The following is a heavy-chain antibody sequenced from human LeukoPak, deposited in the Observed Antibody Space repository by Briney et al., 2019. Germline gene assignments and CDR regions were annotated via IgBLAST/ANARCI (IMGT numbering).Heavy chain of an antibody. J-gene: IGHJ4*02. CDR1: GGSISTSGNY. Sequence: SQTLSLTCTVSGGSISTSGNYWSWIRQHPGKGLEWIGYIYYSGTTYYNPSLKSRVTISVDTSKNQYSLKLSSVTAADTAVYYCARGPGSGTYWAFDYWGQGTLVTVSS. CDR2: IYYSGTT. CDR3: ARGPGSGTYWAFDY. D-gene: IGHD1-26*01. V-gene: IGHV4-31*03.